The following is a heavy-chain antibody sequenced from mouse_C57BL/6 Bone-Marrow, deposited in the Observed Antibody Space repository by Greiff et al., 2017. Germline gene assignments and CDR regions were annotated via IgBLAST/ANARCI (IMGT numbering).Heavy chain of an antibody. CDR1: GYTFTDYY. Sequence: VQRVESGAELVRPGASVKLSCKASGYTFTDYYINWVKQRPGQGLEWIARIYPGSGNTYYNEKFKGKATLTAEKSSSTAYMQLSSLTSEDSAVYFCARERAGSSYGAMDYWGQGTSVTVSS. CDR2: IYPGSGNT. V-gene: IGHV1-76*01. J-gene: IGHJ4*01. D-gene: IGHD1-1*01. CDR3: ARERAGSSYGAMDY.